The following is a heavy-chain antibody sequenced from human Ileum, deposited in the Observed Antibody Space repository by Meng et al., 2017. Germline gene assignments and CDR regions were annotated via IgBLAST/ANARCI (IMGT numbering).Heavy chain of an antibody. Sequence: VQLVASGGCLVKPGGSLRLSCAVSGFTFSGAWMSWVRQALGKGLEWVSRIKSKRDGETTDYAAPVKGRFTISRDDSENTVYLQMNSLKAEDTAVYYCTHGHLAGTFFDYWSQGILVTVSS. CDR3: THGHLAGTFFDY. V-gene: IGHV3-15*01. D-gene: IGHD1-1*01. CDR2: IKSKRDGETT. CDR1: GFTFSGAW. J-gene: IGHJ4*02.